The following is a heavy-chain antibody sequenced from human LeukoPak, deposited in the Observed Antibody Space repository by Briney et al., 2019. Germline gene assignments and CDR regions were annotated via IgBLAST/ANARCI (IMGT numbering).Heavy chain of an antibody. V-gene: IGHV3-53*01. D-gene: IGHD2-15*01. CDR1: GFTVSSNS. J-gene: IGHJ4*02. CDR2: IYSGGNT. CDR3: ARRAGEYSDPYDD. Sequence: GGSLRLSCTVSGFTVSSNSWSWVRQAPGKGLEWVSFIYSGGNTHYSDSVTGRFTISRDNSKNTLYLQMNSLRAEDTAIYYCARRAGEYSDPYDDWGQGTLVTVSS.